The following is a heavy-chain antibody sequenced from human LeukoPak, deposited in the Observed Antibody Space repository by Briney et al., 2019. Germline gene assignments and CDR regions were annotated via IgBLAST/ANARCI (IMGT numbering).Heavy chain of an antibody. CDR3: AKGAYYYDSSGYLLDY. CDR1: GLTFSGCA. Sequence: PGGSLRLSCAASGLTFSGCAMSWVRQAPGKGLEWVSAISGSGGSTYYADSVKGRFTISRDTSKNTLYLQMNSLRAEDTAVFYCAKGAYYYDSSGYLLDYWGQGTLVTVSS. J-gene: IGHJ4*02. CDR2: ISGSGGST. V-gene: IGHV3-23*01. D-gene: IGHD3-22*01.